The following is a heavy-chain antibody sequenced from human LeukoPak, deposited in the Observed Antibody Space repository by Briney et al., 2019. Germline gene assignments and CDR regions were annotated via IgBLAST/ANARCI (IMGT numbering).Heavy chain of an antibody. D-gene: IGHD3-10*01. Sequence: GESLKISCKGSGNSFTSYWIGWVRQMPGKGLEWMGIIYPGDSDTRYSPSFQGQVTISADKSISTAYLQWSSLKASDTAMYYCAIDYYGSGSYLDYWGQGTLVTVSS. CDR3: AIDYYGSGSYLDY. CDR1: GNSFTSYW. J-gene: IGHJ4*02. CDR2: IYPGDSDT. V-gene: IGHV5-51*01.